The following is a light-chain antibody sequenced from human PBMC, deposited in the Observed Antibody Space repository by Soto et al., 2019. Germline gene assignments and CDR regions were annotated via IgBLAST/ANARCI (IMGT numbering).Light chain of an antibody. CDR2: EVT. CDR3: SSYTSSSSLGV. J-gene: IGLJ1*01. CDR1: SSDVGGYNY. V-gene: IGLV2-14*01. Sequence: QSALTQPASVSGSPGQWITISCTGTSSDVGGYNYVSWYQQHPGKAPKLMIYEVTNRPSGVSNRFSGSKSGNTASLTISGLQAEDEADYYCSSYTSSSSLGVFGTGNKVTVL.